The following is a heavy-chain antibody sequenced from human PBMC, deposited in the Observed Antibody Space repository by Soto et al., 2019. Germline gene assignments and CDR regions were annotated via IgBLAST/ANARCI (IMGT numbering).Heavy chain of an antibody. V-gene: IGHV1-69*12. CDR3: ARERRQYDFWSGYYPYYYYYGMDV. D-gene: IGHD3-3*01. J-gene: IGHJ6*02. Sequence: QVQLVQSGAEVKKPGYSVKVSCKASGGTFSSYAISWVRQAPGQGLEWTGGIIPIFGTANYAQKLQGRVTITADESTSTAYMELSSLRSEDTAVYDCARERRQYDFWSGYYPYYYYYGMDVWGQGTTVTVSS. CDR1: GGTFSSYA. CDR2: IIPIFGTA.